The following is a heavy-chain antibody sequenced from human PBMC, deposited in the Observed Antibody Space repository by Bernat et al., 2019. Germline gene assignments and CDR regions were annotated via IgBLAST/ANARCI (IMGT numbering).Heavy chain of an antibody. J-gene: IGHJ4*02. D-gene: IGHD3-10*01. V-gene: IGHV3-7*01. Sequence: EVQLVESGGGLVQPGGSLRLSCAASGFTFSSYWMSWVRQAPGKGLEWVANIKQDGSEKYYVDPVKGRFTISRDNAKNSLYLQMNSLRAEDTAVYYCAREVGEGSLDYWGQGTLVTVSS. CDR2: IKQDGSEK. CDR3: AREVGEGSLDY. CDR1: GFTFSSYW.